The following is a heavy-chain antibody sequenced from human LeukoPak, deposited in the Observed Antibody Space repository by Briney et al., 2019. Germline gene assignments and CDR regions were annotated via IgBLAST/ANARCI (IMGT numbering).Heavy chain of an antibody. V-gene: IGHV4-61*02. J-gene: IGHJ3*02. CDR2: IYTSGST. CDR3: ARFGHDYGDPDAFDI. Sequence: PSETLSLTCTVSGGSISSGSYYWSWIRQPAEKGLEWIGRIYTSGSTNYNPSLKSRVTISVDTSKNQFSLKLSSVTAADTAVYYCARFGHDYGDPDAFDIWGQGTMVTVSS. D-gene: IGHD4-17*01. CDR1: GGSISSGSYY.